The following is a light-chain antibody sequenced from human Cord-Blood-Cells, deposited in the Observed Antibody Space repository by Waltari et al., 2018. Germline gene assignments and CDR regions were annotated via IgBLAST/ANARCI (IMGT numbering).Light chain of an antibody. CDR2: EVS. J-gene: IGLJ1*01. CDR1: RSDVGGYNY. V-gene: IGLV2-14*01. CDR3: SSYTSSSTLV. Sequence: QSALTQPASVSGSPGQSITISCPGTRSDVGGYNYFSWYQQHPGKAPKLMIYEVSNRPSGVSNRFSGSKSGNTASLTISGLQAEDEADYYCSSYTSSSTLVFGTGTKVTVL.